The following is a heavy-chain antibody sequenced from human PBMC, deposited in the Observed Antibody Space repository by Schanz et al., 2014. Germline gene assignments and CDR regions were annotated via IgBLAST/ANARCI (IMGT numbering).Heavy chain of an antibody. CDR2: ISYDGSNK. D-gene: IGHD6-25*01. J-gene: IGHJ4*02. V-gene: IGHV3-30*09. CDR1: RFTFSSYT. Sequence: QVQLVESGGGVVQPGRSLRLSCAASRFTFSSYTMHWVRQAPGKGLEWVALISYDGSNKYYADSVKGRFAISRENSKNTMFLQMSSLRPEDTAVYYCVSGYTSGFWGQGTLVTVSS. CDR3: VSGYTSGF.